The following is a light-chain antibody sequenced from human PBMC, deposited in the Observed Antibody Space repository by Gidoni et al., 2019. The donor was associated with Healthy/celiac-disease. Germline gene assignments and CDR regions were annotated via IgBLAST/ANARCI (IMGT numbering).Light chain of an antibody. CDR2: DAS. Sequence: DIQMTQSPSSLSASVGDRVTITCQASQDISNCLIWYQQKTGKAPKLLIYDASNLEKGVPSRISGSGGGREYTFPISSRQQKDDAANYYQQYDNLYPWTFGGGTKVEIK. CDR3: QQYDNLYPWT. CDR1: QDISNC. V-gene: IGKV1-33*01. J-gene: IGKJ1*01.